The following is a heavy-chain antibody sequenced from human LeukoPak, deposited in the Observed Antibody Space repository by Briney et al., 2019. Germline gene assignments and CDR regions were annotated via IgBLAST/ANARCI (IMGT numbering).Heavy chain of an antibody. CDR1: GFTFSSYW. CDR3: ARVVKSYYLRFDY. Sequence: PGGSLRLSCAASGFTFSSYWMSWVRQAPGKGLEWVANIKQDGSEKYYVDSVKGRFTISRDNAKNSLYLQMNSLRAEDTAVYYCARVVKSYYLRFDYWGQGTLVTVSS. CDR2: IKQDGSEK. V-gene: IGHV3-7*01. D-gene: IGHD1-26*01. J-gene: IGHJ4*02.